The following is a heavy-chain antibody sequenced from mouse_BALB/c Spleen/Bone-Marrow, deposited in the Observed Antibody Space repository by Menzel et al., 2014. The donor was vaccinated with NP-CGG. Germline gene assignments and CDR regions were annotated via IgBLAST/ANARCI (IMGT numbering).Heavy chain of an antibody. CDR3: ASYHYGYYFDY. D-gene: IGHD2-4*01. Sequence: EVQLQQSGAELVKPGASVKLSCTASGFNIKDIYMHWVKQRPEQGLEWIGRIDPANGNIKYDPKFQGKATITAGTSSNTAYLQLSRLTSEDTAVYYCASYHYGYYFDYWGQGTTLTVSS. CDR2: IDPANGNI. J-gene: IGHJ2*01. V-gene: IGHV14-3*02. CDR1: GFNIKDIY.